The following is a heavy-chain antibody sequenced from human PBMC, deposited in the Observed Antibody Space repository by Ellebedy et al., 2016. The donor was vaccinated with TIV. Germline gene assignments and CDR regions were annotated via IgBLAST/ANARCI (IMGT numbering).Heavy chain of an antibody. CDR2: IYPDDSNT. CDR1: GYRFTTQW. D-gene: IGHD6-19*01. CDR3: APSRGRNSGYYYYDMDV. J-gene: IGHJ6*02. Sequence: GESLKISXQGSGYRFTTQWIGWVRQLPGKGLEYMGVIYPDDSNTRYNPSFQGQVTISVDKSITTAYLQWSSLKASDTAMYYCAPSRGRNSGYYYYDMDVWGQGTTVTVSS. V-gene: IGHV5-51*01.